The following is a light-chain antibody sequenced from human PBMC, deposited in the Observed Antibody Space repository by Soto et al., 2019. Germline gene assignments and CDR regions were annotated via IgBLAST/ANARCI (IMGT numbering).Light chain of an antibody. V-gene: IGKV3-15*01. CDR2: VAS. CDR3: QQYNNWPPVT. CDR1: PSVSST. J-gene: IGKJ1*01. Sequence: EIVMTQSPSTLSVSPGERATLSCRASPSVSSTLAWYREKPGQAPSSLIYVASTRATAIPGRLSGSGSGTDSTLTITSLQSEAVAVSYYQQYNNWPPVTFGQGTKVEIK.